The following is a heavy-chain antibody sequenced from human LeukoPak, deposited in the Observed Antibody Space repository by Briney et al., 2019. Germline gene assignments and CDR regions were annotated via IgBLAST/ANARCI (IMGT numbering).Heavy chain of an antibody. D-gene: IGHD2-2*02. Sequence: SETLSLTCTVSGGSISSYYWSWIRQPAGKGLEWIGRIYTRGSTNYNPSLKSRVTMSVDTSKNQFSLKLSSVTAADTAVYYCARDIRDGSRYCSSTSCYSWFDPWGQGTLVTVSS. CDR2: IYTRGST. CDR3: ARDIRDGSRYCSSTSCYSWFDP. CDR1: GGSISSYY. J-gene: IGHJ5*02. V-gene: IGHV4-4*07.